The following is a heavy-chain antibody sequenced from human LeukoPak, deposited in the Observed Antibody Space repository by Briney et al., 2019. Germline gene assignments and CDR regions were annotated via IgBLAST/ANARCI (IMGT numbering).Heavy chain of an antibody. Sequence: PSETLSLTCTVSGGSISSYYWSWIRQPPGKGLEWIGYIYYSGSTNYNPSLKSRVTISVDTSKNQFSLKLSSVTAADTAVYYCSRASTYYYDSSGYYFFDYWGQGTLATVSS. CDR1: GGSISSYY. V-gene: IGHV4-59*01. CDR2: IYYSGST. J-gene: IGHJ4*02. CDR3: SRASTYYYDSSGYYFFDY. D-gene: IGHD3-22*01.